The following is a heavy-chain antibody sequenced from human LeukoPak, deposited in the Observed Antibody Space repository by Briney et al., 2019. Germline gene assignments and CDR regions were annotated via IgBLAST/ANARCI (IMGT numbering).Heavy chain of an antibody. Sequence: GGSLKISCKGSGYTFSIYGITWVRQAPGQGLEWMGWISAHTGKSDYAQKFQNRVTMTADTATSTAYMELRSLGSDDTAVYYCARDGKGRFDFRENDYWGQGTLVTVSS. CDR2: ISAHTGKS. J-gene: IGHJ4*02. V-gene: IGHV1-18*01. CDR3: ARDGKGRFDFRENDY. D-gene: IGHD3-3*01. CDR1: GYTFSIYG.